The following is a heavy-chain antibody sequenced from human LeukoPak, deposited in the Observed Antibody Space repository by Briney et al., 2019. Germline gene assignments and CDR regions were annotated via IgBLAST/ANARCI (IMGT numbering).Heavy chain of an antibody. Sequence: SETLSLTCTVSGGSISSSSYYWGWIRQPPGKGLEWTGSIYYSGSTYYNPSLKSRVTISVDTSKNQFSLKLSSVTAADTAVYYCASDPRGEGYDYWGQGTLVTVSS. J-gene: IGHJ4*02. D-gene: IGHD4-17*01. CDR1: GGSISSSSYY. CDR3: ASDPRGEGYDY. CDR2: IYYSGST. V-gene: IGHV4-39*07.